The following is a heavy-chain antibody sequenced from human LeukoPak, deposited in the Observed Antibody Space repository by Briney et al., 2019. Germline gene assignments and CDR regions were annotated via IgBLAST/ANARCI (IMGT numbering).Heavy chain of an antibody. Sequence: RTSETLSLTCTVSGGSISSYYWSWIRQPPGKGLEWIGYIYYSGSTNYNPSLKSRVTISVDTSKNQFSLKLSSVTAADTAVYYCARTTYYYDSSLGYFDLWGRGTLVTVSS. CDR2: IYYSGST. V-gene: IGHV4-59*01. D-gene: IGHD3-22*01. J-gene: IGHJ2*01. CDR1: GGSISSYY. CDR3: ARTTYYYDSSLGYFDL.